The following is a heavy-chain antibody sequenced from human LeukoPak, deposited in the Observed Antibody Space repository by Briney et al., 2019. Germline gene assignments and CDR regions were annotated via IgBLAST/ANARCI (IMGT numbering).Heavy chain of an antibody. V-gene: IGHV4-39*07. J-gene: IGHJ4*02. D-gene: IGHD3-9*01. CDR3: ARVGSEYYDILRLDY. CDR1: GGSISSSSYY. Sequence: SETLSLTCTVSGGSISSSSYYWGWIRQPPGKGLEWIGSIYYSGSTYYNPSLKSRVTISVDTSKNQFSLKLSSVTAADTAVYYCARVGSEYYDILRLDYWGQGTLVTVSS. CDR2: IYYSGST.